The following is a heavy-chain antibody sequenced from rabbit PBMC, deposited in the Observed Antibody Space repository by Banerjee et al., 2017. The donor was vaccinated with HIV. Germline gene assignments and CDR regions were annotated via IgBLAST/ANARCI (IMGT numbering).Heavy chain of an antibody. D-gene: IGHD2-1*01. CDR3: ARLYDDYGDPTRLDL. J-gene: IGHJ3*01. V-gene: IGHV1S47*01. CDR2: IEPVFGSA. Sequence: QEQLEESGGGLVQPGGSLTLSCKASGFDFDSYYMSWVRQTPGKGLEWIGYIEPVFGSAYYANWVNGRFTISSHNAQNTVSLQMNNLTAADTATYFCARLYDDYGDPTRLDLWGPGTLVTVS. CDR1: GFDFDSYY.